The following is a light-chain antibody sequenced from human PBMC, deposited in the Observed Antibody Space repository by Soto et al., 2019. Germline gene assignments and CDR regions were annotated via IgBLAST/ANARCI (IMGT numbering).Light chain of an antibody. J-gene: IGKJ4*01. Sequence: AIQMTQSPSSLSASVGDRVTITCRASQGIRTELSWYQQKPGKAPNLLIYSASTVQTGVPSRFSGSGSGTDFTLNISSLQPEDFATYYCLQDYNYPRTFGGGTKVEIK. CDR2: SAS. CDR1: QGIRTE. CDR3: LQDYNYPRT. V-gene: IGKV1-6*01.